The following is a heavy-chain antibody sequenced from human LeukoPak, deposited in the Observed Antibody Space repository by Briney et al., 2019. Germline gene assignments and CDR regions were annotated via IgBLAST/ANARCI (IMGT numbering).Heavy chain of an antibody. CDR2: LSYGGTNK. Sequence: PGGSLRLSCAASGFTFSDYAMHWVRQAPGKGLEWVAVLSYGGTNKYYADSVKGRFTISRDNSKNTMFLQMNSLRAEDTAVYHCARDRSGYANDAFDFWGQRAMFTVSS. CDR1: GFTFSDYA. J-gene: IGHJ3*01. D-gene: IGHD3-3*01. V-gene: IGHV3-30-3*01. CDR3: ARDRSGYANDAFDF.